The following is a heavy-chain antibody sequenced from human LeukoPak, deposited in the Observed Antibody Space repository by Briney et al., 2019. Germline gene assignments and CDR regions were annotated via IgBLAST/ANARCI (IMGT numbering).Heavy chain of an antibody. D-gene: IGHD5-12*01. J-gene: IGHJ4*02. CDR2: ISSSSSYI. CDR1: GFTLSNYW. V-gene: IGHV3-21*01. CDR3: ARDPMWGYSGYDLGGY. Sequence: GGSLRLSCAGSGFTLSNYWMNWVRQAPGKGLEWVSSISSSSSYIYYADSVKGRFTISRVNAKNSLYLQMNSLRAEDTAVYYCARDPMWGYSGYDLGGYWGQGTLVTVSS.